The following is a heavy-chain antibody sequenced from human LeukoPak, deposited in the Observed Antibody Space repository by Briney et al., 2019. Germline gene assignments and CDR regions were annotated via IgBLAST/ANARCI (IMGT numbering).Heavy chain of an antibody. J-gene: IGHJ4*02. D-gene: IGHD3-22*01. CDR2: ISGDGGTT. V-gene: IGHV3-64*01. Sequence: GGSLRLSCAASGFSLRKHPMHWVRQAPGKGLEFVSAISGDGGTTFYASSVKDRFTISRDNSKNMVVLQMGSLRTDDMGVYFCARDCSSGNCRGALDYWGQGALVTVSS. CDR3: ARDCSSGNCRGALDY. CDR1: GFSLRKHP.